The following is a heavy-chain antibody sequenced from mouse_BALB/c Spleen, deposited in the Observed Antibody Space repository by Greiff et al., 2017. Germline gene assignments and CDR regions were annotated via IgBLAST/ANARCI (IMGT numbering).Heavy chain of an antibody. J-gene: IGHJ4*01. CDR2: INPSNGGT. D-gene: IGHD2-2*01. Sequence: QVQLQQPGAELVKPGASVKLSCKASGYTFTSYYMYWVKQRPGQGLEWIGGINPSNGGTNFNEKFKSKATLTVDKSSSTAYMQLSSLTSEDSAVYYCTRSVGYDGYAMDDWGQGTSVTVSS. CDR3: TRSVGYDGYAMDD. V-gene: IGHV1S81*02. CDR1: GYTFTSYY.